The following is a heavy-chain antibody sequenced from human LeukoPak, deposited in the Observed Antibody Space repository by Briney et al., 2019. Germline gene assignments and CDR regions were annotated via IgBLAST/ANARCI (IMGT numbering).Heavy chain of an antibody. CDR2: TWYDGTNK. J-gene: IGHJ4*02. V-gene: IGHV3-33*01. Sequence: PGGSLRISCAASGLTFSLYGMHWVRQAHGKGLEWVALTWYDGTNKNYADSVKGRFTISRDNSKNTLYLQMNSVRGEDTAVYYCARGGLTIAEATTSWYLDYSGQGALVTVSS. CDR1: GLTFSLYG. D-gene: IGHD4/OR15-4a*01. CDR3: ARGGLTIAEATTSWYLDY.